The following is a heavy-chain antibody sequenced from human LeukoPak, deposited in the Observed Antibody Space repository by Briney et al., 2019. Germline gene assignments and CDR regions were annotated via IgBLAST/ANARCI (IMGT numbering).Heavy chain of an antibody. Sequence: GGALRLSCVASGFTFSTYAMSWVRRAPAKGLEWVSSISGSGGSTFYADSVKDRFPISRDNSKNTLYLQMNILRAEDTAVYYCAKSITVVARDAFDFWGQGTMVTVSS. CDR2: ISGSGGST. CDR1: GFTFSTYA. D-gene: IGHD1-14*01. V-gene: IGHV3-23*01. J-gene: IGHJ3*01. CDR3: AKSITVVARDAFDF.